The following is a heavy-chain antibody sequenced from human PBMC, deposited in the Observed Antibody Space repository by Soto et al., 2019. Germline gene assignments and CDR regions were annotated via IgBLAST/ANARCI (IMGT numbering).Heavy chain of an antibody. CDR2: IYYSVST. CDR1: GASIRSFF. V-gene: IGHV4-59*01. Sequence: SETLSLTCTVSGASIRSFFWTWIRQPPGRGLEWIGNIYYSVSTNYNPSLKNRVTMSVDTSKNQFSLMLTSVTAADTAVYYCARPSGSYSYYYGMDVWGQGTTVTVSS. CDR3: ARPSGSYSYYYGMDV. D-gene: IGHD1-26*01. J-gene: IGHJ6*02.